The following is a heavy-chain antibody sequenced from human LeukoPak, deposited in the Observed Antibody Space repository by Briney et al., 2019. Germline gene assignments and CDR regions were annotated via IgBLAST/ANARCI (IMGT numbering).Heavy chain of an antibody. CDR2: IYYSGST. D-gene: IGHD3-10*01. CDR1: GGSISSYY. CDR3: AAMVRGARGDY. Sequence: SETLSLTCTVSGGSISSYYWSWIRRPPGKGLEWIGYIYYSGSTNYNPSLKSRVTISVDTSKNQFSLKLSSVTAADTAVYYCAAMVRGARGDYWGQGTLVTVSS. V-gene: IGHV4-59*08. J-gene: IGHJ4*02.